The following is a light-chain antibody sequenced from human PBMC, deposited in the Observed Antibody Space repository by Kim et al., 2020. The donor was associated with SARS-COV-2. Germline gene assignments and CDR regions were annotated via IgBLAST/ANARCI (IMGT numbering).Light chain of an antibody. Sequence: TTINCKSSQSVLYSSKNNNYLAWYQLKPGQPPKLLIYWASTRESGVPDRFSGSGSGTDFTLTISSLQAEDVAVYYCQQYYSIPITFGQGTRLEIK. J-gene: IGKJ5*01. V-gene: IGKV4-1*01. CDR2: WAS. CDR1: QSVLYSSKNNNY. CDR3: QQYYSIPIT.